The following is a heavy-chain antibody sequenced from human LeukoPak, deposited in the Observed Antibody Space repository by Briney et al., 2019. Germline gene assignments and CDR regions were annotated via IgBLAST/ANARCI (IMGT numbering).Heavy chain of an antibody. V-gene: IGHV4-34*01. CDR1: GGSFSGYY. D-gene: IGHD1-26*01. Sequence: ASETLSLTCAVYGGSFSGYYWSWIRQPPGKGLEWIGEINHSGSTNYNPSLKSRVTISVDTSKNQFSLKLSSVTAADTAVYYCEAPYGGSYFSYYYYGMDVWGQGTTVNVSS. CDR3: EAPYGGSYFSYYYYGMDV. CDR2: INHSGST. J-gene: IGHJ6*02.